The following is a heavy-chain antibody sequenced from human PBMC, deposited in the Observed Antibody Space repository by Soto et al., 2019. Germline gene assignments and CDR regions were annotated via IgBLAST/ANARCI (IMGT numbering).Heavy chain of an antibody. CDR1: GCSISSSSYY. V-gene: IGHV4-39*01. Sequence: PSETLSLTFTVSGCSISSSSYYWCWILQPPGKGLEWIGSIYYSGSTYYNPSLKSRVTISVDTSKNQFSLKLSSVTAADTAVYYCARQYDYIWGNSSAFEIWGQGTMVNVSS. J-gene: IGHJ3*02. D-gene: IGHD3-16*01. CDR2: IYYSGST. CDR3: ARQYDYIWGNSSAFEI.